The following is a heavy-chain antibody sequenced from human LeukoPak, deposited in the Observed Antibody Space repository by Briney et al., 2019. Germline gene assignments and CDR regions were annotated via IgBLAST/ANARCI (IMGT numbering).Heavy chain of an antibody. V-gene: IGHV3-11*06. D-gene: IGHD2-15*01. CDR3: ARGGFGSLDY. CDR1: GFTFSSYD. Sequence: GGSLRLSCAASGFTFSSYDMSWVRQAPGKGLEWVSYISDTSSDTNYADSVKGRFTISRDNAKTSLYLQMTSLRAEDTAVYYCARGGFGSLDYWGQGTLVTVSS. J-gene: IGHJ4*02. CDR2: ISDTSSDT.